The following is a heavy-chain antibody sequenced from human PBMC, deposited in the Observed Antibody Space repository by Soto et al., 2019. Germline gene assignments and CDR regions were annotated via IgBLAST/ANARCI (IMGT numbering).Heavy chain of an antibody. CDR2: IYYSGST. CDR1: GGSISSGDYS. CDR3: ARGPRYYYDSRGYLNWFDP. D-gene: IGHD3-22*01. Sequence: SETLSLTFTVSGGSISSGDYSWSWIRQPPGKGLEWIGYIYYSGSTYYNPSLKSRVTISVDTSKNQFSLKLSSVTAADTAVYYCARGPRYYYDSRGYLNWFDPWGQGTLVTVSS. V-gene: IGHV4-30-4*01. J-gene: IGHJ5*02.